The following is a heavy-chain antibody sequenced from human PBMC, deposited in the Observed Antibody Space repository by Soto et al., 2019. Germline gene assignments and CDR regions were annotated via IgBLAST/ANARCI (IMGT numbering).Heavy chain of an antibody. Sequence: SETLSLTCAVYGGSFSGYYWSWIRQPPGKGLEWIGEINNSGSTNYNPSIKSRVTISVDTSKNQFSLNLSSVTAADTAMYYCARAGVATIYPGNNWFDPWGQGTLVTVSS. CDR2: INNSGST. V-gene: IGHV4-34*01. CDR3: ARAGVATIYPGNNWFDP. J-gene: IGHJ5*02. CDR1: GGSFSGYY. D-gene: IGHD5-12*01.